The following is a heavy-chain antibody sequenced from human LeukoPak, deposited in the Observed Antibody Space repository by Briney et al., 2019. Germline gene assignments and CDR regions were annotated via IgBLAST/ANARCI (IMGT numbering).Heavy chain of an antibody. J-gene: IGHJ3*02. Sequence: PSENLSLTCSVYGGSFSDYFWSWIRQSPGKGLEWIGEIDDGGNTNYNPSLISRVIVSMEKSKKQFSLVMRSVTTADTAVYYCARFSRITWGDWGDAFDIWGQGTTVIVSS. D-gene: IGHD2-21*02. CDR2: IDDGGNT. CDR1: GGSFSDYF. V-gene: IGHV4-34*01. CDR3: ARFSRITWGDWGDAFDI.